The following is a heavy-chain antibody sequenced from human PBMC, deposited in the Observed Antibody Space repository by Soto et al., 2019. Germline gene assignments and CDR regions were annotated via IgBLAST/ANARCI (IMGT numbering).Heavy chain of an antibody. Sequence: PGGSLRLSCAASGFTFSSYGMHWVRQAPGKGLEWVAVISYDGSNKYYADSVKGRFTISRDNSKNTLYLQMNGLRAEDTAVYYCAKDAGWYSSSVGRMLFDYWGQGTLVTVSS. D-gene: IGHD6-6*01. CDR3: AKDAGWYSSSVGRMLFDY. J-gene: IGHJ4*02. CDR1: GFTFSSYG. CDR2: ISYDGSNK. V-gene: IGHV3-30*18.